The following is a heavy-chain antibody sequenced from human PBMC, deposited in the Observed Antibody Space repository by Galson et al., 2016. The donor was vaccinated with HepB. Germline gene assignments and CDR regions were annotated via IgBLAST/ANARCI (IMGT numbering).Heavy chain of an antibody. CDR1: GSSFTSFW. CDR2: IYPIDSDT. J-gene: IGHJ4*01. D-gene: IGHD5-24*01. CDR3: ARHEMDTIDY. Sequence: QSGAEVKKPGESLKISCKAPGSSFTSFWIGWVRQMPGKGPEWLGIIYPIDSDTQPSPAFEGQFTISVDKSISTAYLQWSSLKASDSAMYYCARHEMDTIDYWGRGTLVTVSS. V-gene: IGHV5-51*01.